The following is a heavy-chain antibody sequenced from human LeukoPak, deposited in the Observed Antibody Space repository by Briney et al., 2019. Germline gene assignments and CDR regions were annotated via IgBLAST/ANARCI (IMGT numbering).Heavy chain of an antibody. J-gene: IGHJ5*02. CDR1: GFTFSSYA. Sequence: PGGSLRPSCAASGFTFSSYAMSWVRQAPGKGLEWVSAISGSGGSTYYADSVKGRFTISRDNSKNTLYLQMNSLRAEDTAVYYCAKDQADILTGYYIANWFDPWGQETLVTVSS. CDR2: ISGSGGST. D-gene: IGHD3-9*01. V-gene: IGHV3-23*01. CDR3: AKDQADILTGYYIANWFDP.